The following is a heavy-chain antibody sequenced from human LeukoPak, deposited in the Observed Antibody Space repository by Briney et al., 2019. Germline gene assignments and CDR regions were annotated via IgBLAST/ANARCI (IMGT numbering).Heavy chain of an antibody. CDR2: ISSSSSYI. D-gene: IGHD4-17*01. J-gene: IGHJ6*02. Sequence: GGSLRLSCAASGFTFSSYSMNWVRQAPGKGLEWVSSISSSSSYIYYADSVKGRFTISRDNAKNSLYLQMNSLRAEDTAVYYCARGSYGDYAYYYGMDVWGQGTTVTVSS. V-gene: IGHV3-21*01. CDR3: ARGSYGDYAYYYGMDV. CDR1: GFTFSSYS.